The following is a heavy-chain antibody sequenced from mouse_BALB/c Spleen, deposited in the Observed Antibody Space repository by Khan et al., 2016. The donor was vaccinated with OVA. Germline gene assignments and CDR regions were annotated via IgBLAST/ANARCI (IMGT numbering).Heavy chain of an antibody. Sequence: QIQLVQSGPELKKPGETVRISCKASGYTFTNYGMNWVKQAPGKGLKWMGWINTNTGEPTFAEEFKERFAFSLETSASTAYLQINNLQHEDTATYFCASGYYMYGSWFSYWGQGTLVTVSA. CDR2: INTNTGEP. D-gene: IGHD2-14*01. CDR1: GYTFTNYG. V-gene: IGHV9-3*02. J-gene: IGHJ3*01. CDR3: ASGYYMYGSWFSY.